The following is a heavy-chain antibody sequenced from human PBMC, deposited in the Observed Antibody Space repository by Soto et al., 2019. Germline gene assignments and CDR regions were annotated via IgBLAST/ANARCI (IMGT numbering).Heavy chain of an antibody. D-gene: IGHD4-17*01. V-gene: IGHV3-30*18. J-gene: IGHJ2*01. CDR3: AKTHYVDYVIDWYFDL. CDR2: ISYDGSNK. CDR1: GFTFSTYG. Sequence: QVQLVESGGGVVQPGRSLRLSCAASGFTFSTYGMHWVRQAPGKGLEWVAVISYDGSNKYYADSVKGRFTISRDNSKNTLYLQMNSLGAEDTAVYYCAKTHYVDYVIDWYFDLWGRGTLVTVSS.